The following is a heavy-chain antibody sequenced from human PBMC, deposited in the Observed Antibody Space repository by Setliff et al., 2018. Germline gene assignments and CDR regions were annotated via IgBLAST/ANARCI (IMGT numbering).Heavy chain of an antibody. CDR2: IIPLFETA. J-gene: IGHJ4*02. CDR1: GVTFSSYA. Sequence: GASVKVSCKASGVTFSSYAINWVRQAPGQGLEWMGGIIPLFETANYARKFQGRVTITADESTSTASMELSSLRSEDTAMYYCAGERNHSGPSISFEYWGRGTLVTVSS. CDR3: AGERNHSGPSISFEY. V-gene: IGHV1-69*13. D-gene: IGHD1-26*01.